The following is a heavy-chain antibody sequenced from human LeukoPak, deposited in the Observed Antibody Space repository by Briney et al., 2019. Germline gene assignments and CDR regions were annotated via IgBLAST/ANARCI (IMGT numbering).Heavy chain of an antibody. V-gene: IGHV3-23*01. D-gene: IGHD1-14*01. CDR1: GFTFSSYA. CDR2: ISGSGGST. Sequence: GGSLRLSCAASGFTFSSYAMSWVRQAPGKGLEWVSAISGSGGSTYYADSVKGRFTISRDNSKNTLYLQMNSLRTEDTAVYYCAKEGEPSAYYYYYMDVWGKGTTVTVSS. CDR3: AKEGEPSAYYYYYMDV. J-gene: IGHJ6*03.